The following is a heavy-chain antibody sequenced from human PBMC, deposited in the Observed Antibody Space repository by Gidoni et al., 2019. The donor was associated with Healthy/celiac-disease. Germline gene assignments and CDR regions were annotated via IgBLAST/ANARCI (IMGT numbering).Heavy chain of an antibody. Sequence: QVQLVESGGGVVQPGRSLRLSCAASGFPFSGYGLHWVRQAPGKGLEWVAVIWYDGSNKYYADSVKGRFTISRDNSKNTLYLQMNSLRAEDTAVYYCARDPYPSVRDYYYYGMDVWGQGTTVTVSS. D-gene: IGHD1-1*01. CDR2: IWYDGSNK. J-gene: IGHJ6*02. V-gene: IGHV3-33*01. CDR1: GFPFSGYG. CDR3: ARDPYPSVRDYYYYGMDV.